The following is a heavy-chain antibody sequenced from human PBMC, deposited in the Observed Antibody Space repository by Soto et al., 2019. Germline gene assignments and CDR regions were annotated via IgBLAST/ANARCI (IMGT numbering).Heavy chain of an antibody. J-gene: IGHJ6*02. CDR1: GGTFSSYA. D-gene: IGHD2-21*02. V-gene: IGHV1-69*12. Sequence: QVQLVQSGAEVKKPGSSVKVSCKASGGTFSSYAISWVRQAPGQGLEWMGGIIPIFGTANYAQKFQGRVTITADESTSTAYMELSSLRSEDTAGYYCPRGGTARVTYYDYGMDVWGQGTTVTVSS. CDR3: PRGGTARVTYYDYGMDV. CDR2: IIPIFGTA.